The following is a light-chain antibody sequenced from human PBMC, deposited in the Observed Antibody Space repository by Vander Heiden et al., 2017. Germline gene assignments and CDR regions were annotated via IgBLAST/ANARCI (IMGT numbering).Light chain of an antibody. Sequence: PGERGTLSCRASQSFSSNYLAWHQQKPGQAPRLLIDVATNTATSIPGRFSSSASGTYFLITISRLAPEDFAVYYCQQYHASPRTFGQGTNVEIK. J-gene: IGKJ1*01. V-gene: IGKV3-20*01. CDR3: QQYHASPRT. CDR1: QSFSSNY. CDR2: VAT.